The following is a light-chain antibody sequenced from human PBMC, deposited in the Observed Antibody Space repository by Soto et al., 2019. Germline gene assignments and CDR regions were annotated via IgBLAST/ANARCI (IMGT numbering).Light chain of an antibody. CDR1: SEHTKSA. CDR2: INSDGRH. J-gene: IGLJ1*01. Sequence: QSVLTQSPSASASLGASVNLTCTLSSEHTKSAIAWHQQRPDESPRYLMNINSDGRHKKGAGIPDRFSGSSSGAERYLIISNLQAEDEADYYCQTWGTGIHAFGPGTKLTVL. CDR3: QTWGTGIHA. V-gene: IGLV4-69*01.